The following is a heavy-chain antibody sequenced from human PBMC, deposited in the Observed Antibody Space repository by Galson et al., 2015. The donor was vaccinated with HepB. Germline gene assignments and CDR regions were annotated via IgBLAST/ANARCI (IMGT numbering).Heavy chain of an antibody. D-gene: IGHD1-26*01. CDR1: GFTFSSYW. Sequence: SLRLSCAASGFTFSSYWMSWVRQAPGKGLEWVANIKQDGSEKYYVDSVKGRFTISRDNAKNSLYLQMNSLRAEDTAVYYCARDRGSHYYYYGMDVWGQGTTVTVSS. CDR3: ARDRGSHYYYYGMDV. J-gene: IGHJ6*02. V-gene: IGHV3-7*03. CDR2: IKQDGSEK.